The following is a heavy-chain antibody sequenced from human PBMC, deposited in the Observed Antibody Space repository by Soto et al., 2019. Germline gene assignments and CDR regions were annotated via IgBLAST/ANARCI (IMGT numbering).Heavy chain of an antibody. CDR2: IYYSGST. CDR1: GGSVSSGSYY. V-gene: IGHV4-61*01. J-gene: IGHJ1*01. CDR3: AGPYCSGGSCYLGYFQH. Sequence: SGTLSLTCTVSGGSVSSGSYYWSWIRQPPGKGLEWIGYIYYSGSTNYNPSLKSRVTISVDTSKNQFSLKLSSVTAADTAVYYCAGPYCSGGSCYLGYFQHWGQGTLVTVSS. D-gene: IGHD2-15*01.